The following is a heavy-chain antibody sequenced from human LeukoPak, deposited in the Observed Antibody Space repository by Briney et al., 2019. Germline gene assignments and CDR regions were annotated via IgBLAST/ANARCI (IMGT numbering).Heavy chain of an antibody. Sequence: ASVKVSCKASGYTFICYYIHWVRQAPGQGLEWMGRVNPNSGGTNYAQKFEGRVTMARDTSNSTAYMDLSRLTSDDTALYFCARGPRGAYAGTPLFDSWGQGSLLTVSS. CDR2: VNPNSGGT. CDR1: GYTFICYY. J-gene: IGHJ4*02. CDR3: ARGPRGAYAGTPLFDS. V-gene: IGHV1-2*06. D-gene: IGHD2-2*01.